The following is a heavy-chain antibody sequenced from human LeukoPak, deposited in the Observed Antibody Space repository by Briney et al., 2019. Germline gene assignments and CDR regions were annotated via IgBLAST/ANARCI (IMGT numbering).Heavy chain of an antibody. D-gene: IGHD6-13*01. V-gene: IGHV1-8*01. CDR2: MNPNSGNT. J-gene: IGHJ4*02. Sequence: GASVTVSCKASGYTFTSYDINWVRQATGQGLEGMGWMNPNSGNTGYAQKFQGRVTMTRNTSISTAYMELSSLRSEDTAVYYCARSFRRSGYSSSWNLMGYWGQGTLVTVSS. CDR1: GYTFTSYD. CDR3: ARSFRRSGYSSSWNLMGY.